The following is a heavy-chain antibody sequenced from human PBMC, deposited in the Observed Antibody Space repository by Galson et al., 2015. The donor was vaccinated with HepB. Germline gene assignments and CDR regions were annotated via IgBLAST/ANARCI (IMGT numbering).Heavy chain of an antibody. CDR3: ASYVSGRGGLDP. CDR1: GFSFSNNW. V-gene: IGHV3-7*03. Sequence: SLRLSCAASGFSFSNNWMTWVRQGPGKGLEWVAIIKEDGSEKYYVDSVKGRFTISRDNAKNSLYLQMNSLRAEDTAVYYCASYVSGRGGLDPWGQGTPVTVSS. J-gene: IGHJ5*02. D-gene: IGHD3-10*01. CDR2: IKEDGSEK.